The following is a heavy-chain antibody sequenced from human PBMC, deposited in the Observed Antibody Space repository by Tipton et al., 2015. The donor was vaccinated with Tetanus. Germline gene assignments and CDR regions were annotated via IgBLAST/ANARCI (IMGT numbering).Heavy chain of an antibody. Sequence: EVQLVQSGAEIKKPGDSLKISCKGSGYDFSMYWIGWVRQLPGKGLQCMGIIYPGDSDTTINPPFQGHVTMSVDKSISTAYLHWDSLRASDSAIYFCARLASLDPRDFFNVWGQGTAVLVSP. CDR3: ARLASLDPRDFFNV. D-gene: IGHD3-3*01. J-gene: IGHJ3*01. V-gene: IGHV5-51*01. CDR1: GYDFSMYW. CDR2: IYPGDSDT.